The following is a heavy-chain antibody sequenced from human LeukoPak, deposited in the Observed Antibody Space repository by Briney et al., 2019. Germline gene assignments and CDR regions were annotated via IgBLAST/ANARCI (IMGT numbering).Heavy chain of an antibody. CDR1: RGSIISSLYY. J-gene: IGHJ4*02. CDR2: ISYDGST. Sequence: SETLSLTCTVSRGSIISSLYYWGWIRQPPGKGLEWIGTISYDGSTYYRPSLKSRVTISRDTSKNQFSLKLPSVTAADTAVYYRARQLLETAARGSFDYWGQGIRVTVSS. D-gene: IGHD2-21*02. V-gene: IGHV4-39*07. CDR3: ARQLLETAARGSFDY.